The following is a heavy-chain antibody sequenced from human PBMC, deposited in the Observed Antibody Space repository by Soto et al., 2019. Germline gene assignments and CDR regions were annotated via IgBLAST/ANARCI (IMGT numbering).Heavy chain of an antibody. V-gene: IGHV4-30-4*01. J-gene: IGHJ4*02. D-gene: IGHD2-21*02. CDR1: GGSISSDAYY. Sequence: QVQLQESGPGLVKPSETLSLTCTVSGGSISSDAYYWTWIRQPPGKGLEWIGFIFYTGRTYYTPSLRSRVSISLDTSKNQFSLKLTSVTAAATAVYYCASYRLPTSTYYFDYWGQGALVTVSS. CDR2: IFYTGRT. CDR3: ASYRLPTSTYYFDY.